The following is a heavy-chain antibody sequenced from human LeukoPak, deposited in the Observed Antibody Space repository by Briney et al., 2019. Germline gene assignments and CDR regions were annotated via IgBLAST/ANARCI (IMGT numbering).Heavy chain of an antibody. V-gene: IGHV3-23*01. CDR3: ARDETSSTSCFDY. D-gene: IGHD2-2*01. CDR1: GFTFSSYA. J-gene: IGHJ4*02. CDR2: ISGSGGST. Sequence: GGSLRLSCAASGFTFSSYAMSWVRQAPGKGLEWVSAISGSGGSTYYADSVKGRFTISRDNSKNTLYLQMNGLRAEDTAVYYCARDETSSTSCFDYWGQGTLVTVSS.